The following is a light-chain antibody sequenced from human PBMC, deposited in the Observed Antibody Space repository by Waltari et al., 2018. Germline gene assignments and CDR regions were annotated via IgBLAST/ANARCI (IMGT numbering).Light chain of an antibody. Sequence: ELVLTQSPATLSLSPGESAPLSCRASQSVSSYLAWYQQKPGQAPRLLIYDASNRATGIPARFSGSGSGTDFTLTISSLEPEDFAVYYCQQRSNWPPGTFGGGTKVEIK. V-gene: IGKV3-11*01. CDR1: QSVSSY. CDR3: QQRSNWPPGT. CDR2: DAS. J-gene: IGKJ4*01.